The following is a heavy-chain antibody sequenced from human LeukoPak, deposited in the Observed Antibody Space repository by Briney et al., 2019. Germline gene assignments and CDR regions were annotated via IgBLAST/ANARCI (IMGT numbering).Heavy chain of an antibody. D-gene: IGHD6-19*01. CDR3: ARDLRQWLVGYYFDY. J-gene: IGHJ4*02. V-gene: IGHV3-33*01. Sequence: GRSLRLSCVASGFTFKSYGMHWVRQAPGKGLEWVAIIWYDGSNKYYADFVKGRFTTSRDNSKNTLYLQMNSLRADDTAVYYCARDLRQWLVGYYFDYWGQGTLVTVSS. CDR1: GFTFKSYG. CDR2: IWYDGSNK.